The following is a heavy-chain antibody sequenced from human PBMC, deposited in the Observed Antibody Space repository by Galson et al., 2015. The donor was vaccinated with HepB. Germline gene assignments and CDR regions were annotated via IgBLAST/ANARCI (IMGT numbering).Heavy chain of an antibody. V-gene: IGHV1-69*13. J-gene: IGHJ4*02. CDR1: GGTFSSYA. Sequence: SVKVSCKASGGTFSSYAISWVRQAPGQGLEWMGGIIPIFGTANYAQKFQGRVTITADESTSTAYMELSSLRSEDTAVYYCAREARGDVVVVPAANWGQGTLVTVSS. CDR2: IIPIFGTA. CDR3: AREARGDVVVVPAAN. D-gene: IGHD2-2*01.